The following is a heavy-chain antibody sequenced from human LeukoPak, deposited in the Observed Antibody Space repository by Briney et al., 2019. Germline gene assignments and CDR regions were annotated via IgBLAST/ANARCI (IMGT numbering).Heavy chain of an antibody. CDR3: ARGADTAMVSDAFDI. Sequence: PSETLSLTCTVSGGSISSGGYYWSRIRQHPGKGLEWIGYIYYSGSTYYNPSLKSRVTISVDTSKNQFSLKLSSVTAADTAVYYCARGADTAMVSDAFDIWGQGTMVTVSS. V-gene: IGHV4-31*03. CDR1: GGSISSGGYY. CDR2: IYYSGST. J-gene: IGHJ3*02. D-gene: IGHD5-18*01.